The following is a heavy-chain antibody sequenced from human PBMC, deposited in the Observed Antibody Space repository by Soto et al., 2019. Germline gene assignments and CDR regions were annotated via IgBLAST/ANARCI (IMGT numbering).Heavy chain of an antibody. CDR3: AGQWAAGYGAFDP. CDR2: IHDRGST. J-gene: IGHJ5*02. V-gene: IGHV4-4*02. Sequence: QVKLHESGPGLDKPSGTLSPTCAVSGGSIRTNRRWTWVRQAPGKGLEWIGEIHDRGSTNYNLSLKSRATVSIDRSKNQFSLEMRAVTAADTAVYYCAGQWAAGYGAFDPWGQGTLVTVSS. D-gene: IGHD3-9*01. CDR1: GGSIRTNRR.